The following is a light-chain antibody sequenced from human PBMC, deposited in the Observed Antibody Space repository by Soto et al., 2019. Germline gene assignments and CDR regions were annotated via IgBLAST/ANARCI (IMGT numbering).Light chain of an antibody. CDR1: QSLAYSDGNTY. J-gene: IGKJ2*01. Sequence: DVVMTQSPLSLPVTLGQPASISCRSSQSLAYSDGNTYLNWFQHRPGQSPRRLIYKVSNRDSGVPDRFSGSGSGTDFTLNISRVEAEDVGVYYCMQGTHWPPYTFGQGTKLEIK. CDR2: KVS. CDR3: MQGTHWPPYT. V-gene: IGKV2-30*01.